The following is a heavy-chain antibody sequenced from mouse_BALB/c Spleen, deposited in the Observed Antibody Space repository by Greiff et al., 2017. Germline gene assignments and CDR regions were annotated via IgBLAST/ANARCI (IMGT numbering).Heavy chain of an antibody. CDR1: GFTFSSFG. D-gene: IGHD2-14*01. V-gene: IGHV5-17*02. Sequence: LVESGGGLVQPGGSRKLSCAASGFTFSSFGMHWVRQAPEKGLEWVAYISSGSSTIYYADTVKGRFTISRDNPKNTLFLQMTSLRSEDTAMYYCARSRRYDAMDYWGQGTSVTVSS. J-gene: IGHJ4*01. CDR2: ISSGSSTI. CDR3: ARSRRYDAMDY.